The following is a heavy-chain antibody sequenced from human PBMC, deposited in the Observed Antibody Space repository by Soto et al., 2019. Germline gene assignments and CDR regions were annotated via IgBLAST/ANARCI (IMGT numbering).Heavy chain of an antibody. Sequence: XSVKVSCKASVYSFMVYYVHWVRQAPGQWLEWMGWINPNSGGTNYAQKFQGRVTMTSDTSINTAYMEVSRLGSDDTAVYYCARDLMTTVPYYYYGMNVWGQGTTVTV. V-gene: IGHV1-2*02. J-gene: IGHJ6*02. D-gene: IGHD4-4*01. CDR2: INPNSGGT. CDR3: ARDLMTTVPYYYYGMNV. CDR1: VYSFMVYY.